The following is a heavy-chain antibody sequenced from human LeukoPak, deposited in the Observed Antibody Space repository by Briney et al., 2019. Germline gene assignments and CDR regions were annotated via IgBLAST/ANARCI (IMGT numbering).Heavy chain of an antibody. V-gene: IGHV4-59*08. D-gene: IGHD1-26*01. Sequence: PLETLSLTCTVSGGSISSYYWSWIRQAPGKGLEWIGNIYYSGSTNYNPSLKSRVTVSVDTSENQFSLKLSSVTAADTAVYYCARHGTLGSTTYPLDYWGQGTLVTVSS. CDR3: ARHGTLGSTTYPLDY. J-gene: IGHJ4*02. CDR2: IYYSGST. CDR1: GGSISSYY.